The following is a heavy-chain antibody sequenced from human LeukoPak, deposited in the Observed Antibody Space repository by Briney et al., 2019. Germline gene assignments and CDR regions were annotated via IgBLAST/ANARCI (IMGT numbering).Heavy chain of an antibody. CDR1: GFTFSSYS. V-gene: IGHV3-21*01. D-gene: IGHD4-17*01. CDR2: ISSSSSYI. J-gene: IGHJ4*02. Sequence: GGSLRLSCAASGFTFSSYSMNWVGQAPGKGLEGVSYISSSSSYIYYADSVKGRFTIARDKAKKSPYLQMNSLRAHDTAVYYSARGPDTVTSFDYWGQGTLVTVSS. CDR3: ARGPDTVTSFDY.